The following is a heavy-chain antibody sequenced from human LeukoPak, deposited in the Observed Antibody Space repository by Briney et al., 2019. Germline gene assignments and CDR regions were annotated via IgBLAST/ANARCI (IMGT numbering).Heavy chain of an antibody. CDR1: GFTFSSYS. D-gene: IGHD3-10*01. Sequence: GGSLRLSCAASGFTFSSYSMNWVRQAPGKGLEWISYISPNSETKYYADSVKGRFTISRDNAKNSLYLQMNSLRAEDTAVYYCARDIGFTVVRGAMLYYYAMDVWGQGTTVTISS. CDR3: ARDIGFTVVRGAMLYYYAMDV. CDR2: ISPNSETK. V-gene: IGHV3-48*04. J-gene: IGHJ6*02.